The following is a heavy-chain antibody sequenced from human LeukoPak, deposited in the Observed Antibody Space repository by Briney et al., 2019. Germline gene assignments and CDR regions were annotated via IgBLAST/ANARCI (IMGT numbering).Heavy chain of an antibody. CDR2: INHSGST. Sequence: SETLSLTCAVYGGSFSGYYWSWIRQPPGKGLEWIGEINHSGSTNYNPSLKSRVTISVDTSKNQFSLKLSSVTAADTAVYYCARVEVRGVMRYYYCGMDVWGQGTTVTVSS. J-gene: IGHJ6*02. V-gene: IGHV4-34*01. CDR3: ARVEVRGVMRYYYCGMDV. CDR1: GGSFSGYY. D-gene: IGHD3-10*01.